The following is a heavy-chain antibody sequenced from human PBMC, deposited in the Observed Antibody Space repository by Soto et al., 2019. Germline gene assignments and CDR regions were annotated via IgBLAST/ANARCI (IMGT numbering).Heavy chain of an antibody. Sequence: SVKVSFKASGFTFTSSAVQWVRQARGQRLEWIGWIVVGSGNTNYAQKFQERVTITRDMSTSTAYMELSSLRSEDTAVYYFAEEEDMIVAYYWGQGTLVPVSS. D-gene: IGHD3-22*01. CDR3: AEEEDMIVAYY. CDR1: GFTFTSSA. CDR2: IVVGSGNT. J-gene: IGHJ4*02. V-gene: IGHV1-58*01.